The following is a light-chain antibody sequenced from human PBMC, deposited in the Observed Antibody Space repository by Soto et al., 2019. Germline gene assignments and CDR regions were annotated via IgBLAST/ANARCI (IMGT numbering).Light chain of an antibody. CDR2: GGS. Sequence: EVVLTQSPGTLSLSPGEGATLSCRASQSVSSNLAWYQQKPGQAPRLLIYGGSSRATGIPVRFSGSGSETDFTLTITRLEPEDFAVYYCQQYSSSRTFGQGTKVDIK. CDR1: QSVSSN. J-gene: IGKJ1*01. V-gene: IGKV3-20*01. CDR3: QQYSSSRT.